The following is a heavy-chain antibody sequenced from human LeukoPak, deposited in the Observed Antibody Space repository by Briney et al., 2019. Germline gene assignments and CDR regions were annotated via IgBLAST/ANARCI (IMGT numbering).Heavy chain of an antibody. D-gene: IGHD3-22*01. CDR3: ARDLVVITQVFEY. CDR2: ISYDGSNK. J-gene: IGHJ4*02. CDR1: GFTFSSYA. V-gene: IGHV3-30*04. Sequence: GRSLRLSCAASGFTFSSYAMHWVRQAPGKGLEWVAVISYDGSNKYYADSVKGRFTISRDNSKNTLYLQMNSLRAEDTAVYYCARDLVVITQVFEYWGQGTLVTVSS.